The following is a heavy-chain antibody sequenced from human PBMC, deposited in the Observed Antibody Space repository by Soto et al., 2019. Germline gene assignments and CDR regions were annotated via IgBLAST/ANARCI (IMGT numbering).Heavy chain of an antibody. Sequence: QVQLVESGGGVVQPGRSLRLSCAASGFTFSSYAMHWVRQAPGKGLEWVAGISYDGSNKYYADSVKGRFTSSRENSKNTLYLQMNSLRAEDTAVYYCARVESSSSLGAFDYWGQGTLVTVSS. CDR2: ISYDGSNK. J-gene: IGHJ4*02. CDR3: ARVESSSSLGAFDY. CDR1: GFTFSSYA. D-gene: IGHD6-6*01. V-gene: IGHV3-30-3*01.